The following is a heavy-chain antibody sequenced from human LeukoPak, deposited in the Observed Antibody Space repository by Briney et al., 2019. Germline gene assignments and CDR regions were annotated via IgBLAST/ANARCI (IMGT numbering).Heavy chain of an antibody. CDR1: GGSISSSSYY. J-gene: IGHJ5*02. D-gene: IGHD1-20*01. V-gene: IGHV4-39*06. CDR2: IYYSGST. CDR3: ARVGANWNPAPGWFDP. Sequence: SETLSLTCTVSGGSISSSSYYWGWIRQPPGKGLEWIRSIYYSGSTYYNPSLKSRVTISVDTSKNQFPLKLSSVTAADTAVYYCARVGANWNPAPGWFDPWGQGTLVTVSS.